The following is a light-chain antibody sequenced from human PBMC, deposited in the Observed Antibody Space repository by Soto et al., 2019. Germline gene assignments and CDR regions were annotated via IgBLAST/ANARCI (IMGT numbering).Light chain of an antibody. CDR2: DVT. Sequence: QSVLXQPASVSGSPGQSITISCTGTSSDVGGFEYVSWYQHQPGKATKLISYDVTKRPSGVSNRFSGSKSGNTASLTISGIQAEDEGDYYCGSITRSSPSVFGTGTKVTVL. V-gene: IGLV2-14*01. CDR1: SSDVGGFEY. J-gene: IGLJ1*01. CDR3: GSITRSSPSV.